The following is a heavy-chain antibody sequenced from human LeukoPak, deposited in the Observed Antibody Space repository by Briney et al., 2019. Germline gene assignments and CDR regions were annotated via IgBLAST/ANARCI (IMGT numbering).Heavy chain of an antibody. CDR2: IIASNGKT. CDR3: AREGANFPNYYYGMDV. Sequence: ASVKVSCKASGYTFTRFGISWVRQAPGQGLEWMGWIIASNGKTNFGQKFQDRVTMTTDTSTNTAYMELRSLRSDDTAVYFCAREGANFPNYYYGMDVWGQGTTVTVSS. D-gene: IGHD1-7*01. J-gene: IGHJ6*02. V-gene: IGHV1-18*01. CDR1: GYTFTRFG.